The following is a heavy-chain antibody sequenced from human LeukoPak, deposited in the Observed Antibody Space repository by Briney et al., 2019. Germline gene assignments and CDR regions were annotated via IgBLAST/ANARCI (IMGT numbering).Heavy chain of an antibody. CDR3: ARELALYFDY. Sequence: GGSLRLSCAASGFGFGNYAMHWVRQAPGKGLEWVSYISSSGSTIYYADSVKGRFTISRDNAKNSLYLQMNSLRAEDTAVYYCARELALYFDYWGQGTLVTVSS. CDR1: GFGFGNYA. CDR2: ISSSGSTI. D-gene: IGHD1-1*01. V-gene: IGHV3-48*03. J-gene: IGHJ4*02.